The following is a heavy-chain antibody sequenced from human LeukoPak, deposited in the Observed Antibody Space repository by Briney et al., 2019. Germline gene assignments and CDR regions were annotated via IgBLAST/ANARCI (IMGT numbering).Heavy chain of an antibody. D-gene: IGHD6-13*01. CDR2: INPSSGGT. Sequence: ASVKVSCKSSGYTFTGYYMHWVRQAPGQGLEWMGWINPSSGGTNYAQKFQGRVTMTRDTSISTAYMELSSLRSDDTAVYSCARAQTMAAAGTGSGDFWGQGTLVTVSS. CDR3: ARAQTMAAAGTGSGDF. CDR1: GYTFTGYY. J-gene: IGHJ4*02. V-gene: IGHV1-2*02.